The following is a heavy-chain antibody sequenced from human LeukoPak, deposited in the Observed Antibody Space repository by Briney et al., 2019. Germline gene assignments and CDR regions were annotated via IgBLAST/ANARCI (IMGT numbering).Heavy chain of an antibody. J-gene: IGHJ6*02. Sequence: SETLSLTCTVSGGSLSRYYWSWIRQPPGKGLEWIGHIHYSGSTNYNPSLKSRVAISIDTSKNQFSLRLSSVTAVDTAVYYCARVSGATITTYYGMDVWGQGTMVTVS. CDR2: IHYSGST. CDR3: ARVSGATITTYYGMDV. D-gene: IGHD5-12*01. V-gene: IGHV4-59*01. CDR1: GGSLSRYY.